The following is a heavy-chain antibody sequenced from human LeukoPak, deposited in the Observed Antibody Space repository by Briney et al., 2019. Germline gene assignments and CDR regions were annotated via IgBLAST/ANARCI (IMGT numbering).Heavy chain of an antibody. J-gene: IGHJ4*02. Sequence: ASVKVSFKASGYTFTSYGISWVRQAPGQGLEWMGWISAYNGNTNYAQKLQGRVTMTTDTSTSTAYMELRSLRSDDTAVYYCARTKYYYDSSGYYKTGFDYWGQGTLVTVSS. CDR2: ISAYNGNT. V-gene: IGHV1-18*01. D-gene: IGHD3-22*01. CDR1: GYTFTSYG. CDR3: ARTKYYYDSSGYYKTGFDY.